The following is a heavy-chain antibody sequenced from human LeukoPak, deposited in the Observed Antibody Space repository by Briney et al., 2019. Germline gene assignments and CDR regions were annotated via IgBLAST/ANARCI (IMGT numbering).Heavy chain of an antibody. D-gene: IGHD2-15*01. CDR1: GGSISSYY. CDR3: ARVLDYMDV. V-gene: IGHV4-4*07. J-gene: IGHJ6*03. CDR2: IYTSGST. Sequence: SETLSLTCTVSGGSISSYYWSWIRQPAGKGLGWIGRIYTSGSTNYNPSLKSRVTISVDTSKNQFSLKLSSVTAADTAVYYCARVLDYMDVWGKGTTVTVSS.